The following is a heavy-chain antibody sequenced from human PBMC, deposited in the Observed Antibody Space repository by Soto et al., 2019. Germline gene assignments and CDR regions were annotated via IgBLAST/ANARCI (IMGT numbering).Heavy chain of an antibody. D-gene: IGHD2-2*01. CDR1: GGSISSYY. CDR3: ARVISSRDEYFDY. V-gene: IGHV4-59*12. Sequence: ASETLSLTCTVSGGSISSYYWSWIRQPPGKGLEWIGEISHTGTTNYNPSLRSRVTMSVDKPKNQFSLNLTSVTAADTAVYYCARVISSRDEYFDYWGQGTVVTVSS. CDR2: ISHTGTT. J-gene: IGHJ4*02.